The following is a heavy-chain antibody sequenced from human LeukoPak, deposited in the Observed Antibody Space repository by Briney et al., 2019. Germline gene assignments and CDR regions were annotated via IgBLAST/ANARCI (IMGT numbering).Heavy chain of an antibody. CDR1: GGSFSGYY. CDR3: ARARYCTNGVCYNVRWFVP. D-gene: IGHD2-8*01. V-gene: IGHV4-34*01. Sequence: SETLSLTCAVYGGSFSGYYWSWIRQPPGKGLKWIGEINHSGSTNYNPSLKSRVTISVDTSKNQFSLKLSSVTAADTAVYYCARARYCTNGVCYNVRWFVPWGQGTLVTVSS. J-gene: IGHJ5*02. CDR2: INHSGST.